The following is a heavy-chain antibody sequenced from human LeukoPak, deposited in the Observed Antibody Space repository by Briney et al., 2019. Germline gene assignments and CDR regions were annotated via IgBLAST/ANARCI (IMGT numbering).Heavy chain of an antibody. D-gene: IGHD6-13*01. CDR3: ATGSSSWYRYYFDY. J-gene: IGHJ4*02. Sequence: GGSLRLSCAASGFTFSSYAMSWVRQAPGKGLEWVSAISGSGGSTYYADSVKGRFTISRDNSKNTLYLQMNSLRAEDTAVYYCATGSSSWYRYYFDYWGQGTLVTVSS. CDR1: GFTFSSYA. V-gene: IGHV3-23*01. CDR2: ISGSGGST.